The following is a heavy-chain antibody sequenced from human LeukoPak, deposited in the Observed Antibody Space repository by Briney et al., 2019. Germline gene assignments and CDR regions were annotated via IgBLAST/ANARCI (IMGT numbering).Heavy chain of an antibody. Sequence: PSETLSLTCTVSGGSITSNSYSWGWIRQLPGKGLQWIVTLSHAGTNYYNPSLKSRVTMPVDRSKNQFSLKLTSVTATDTAVYYCARLRGGVQLWGDWGQGTLVTVSS. V-gene: IGHV4-39*01. CDR2: LSHAGTN. J-gene: IGHJ4*02. CDR3: ARLRGGVQLWGD. CDR1: GGSITSNSYS. D-gene: IGHD5-18*01.